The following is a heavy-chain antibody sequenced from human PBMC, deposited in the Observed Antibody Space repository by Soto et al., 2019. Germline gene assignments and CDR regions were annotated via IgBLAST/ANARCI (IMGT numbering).Heavy chain of an antibody. CDR2: VNPIVSMS. CDR1: GDTFNFYS. D-gene: IGHD3-10*01. V-gene: IGHV1-69*02. Sequence: QVQLVQSGAEVKRPGSSVKVSCKASGDTFNFYSINWVRQAPGLGLEWMGRVNPIVSMSNYAQKFQGRVTMTADKSTSTANMELSSLRSEETAIYYCASSYGSGYRAFDYGGQGALVTVSS. J-gene: IGHJ4*02. CDR3: ASSYGSGYRAFDY.